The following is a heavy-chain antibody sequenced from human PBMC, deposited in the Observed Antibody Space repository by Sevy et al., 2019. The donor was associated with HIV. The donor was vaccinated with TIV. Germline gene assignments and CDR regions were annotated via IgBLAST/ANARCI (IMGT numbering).Heavy chain of an antibody. Sequence: GESLKISCKGSGYSFTSHWIGWVRHMPGKGLEWMGIIFPDDSETRYSPSFQGQVTFSADKSINTAYLHWGGLKASDTAMYYCATSRSGYFDSSGYYIYWGQGTLVTVSS. V-gene: IGHV5-51*01. D-gene: IGHD3-22*01. J-gene: IGHJ4*02. CDR1: GYSFTSHW. CDR3: ATSRSGYFDSSGYYIY. CDR2: IFPDDSET.